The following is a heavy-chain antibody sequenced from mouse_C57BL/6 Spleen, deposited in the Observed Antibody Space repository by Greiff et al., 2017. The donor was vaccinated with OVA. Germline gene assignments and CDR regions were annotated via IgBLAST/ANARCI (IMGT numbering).Heavy chain of an antibody. J-gene: IGHJ2*01. CDR3: ARGYDYDDY. Sequence: EVQLQQSGPELVKPGASVKISCKASGYTFTDYYMNWVKQSHGKSLEWIGDINPNNGGTSYNQKFKGKATWTVDKSSSTAYMELRSLTSEDSAVYYCARGYDYDDYWGQGTTLTVSS. V-gene: IGHV1-26*01. CDR2: INPNNGGT. CDR1: GYTFTDYY. D-gene: IGHD2-4*01.